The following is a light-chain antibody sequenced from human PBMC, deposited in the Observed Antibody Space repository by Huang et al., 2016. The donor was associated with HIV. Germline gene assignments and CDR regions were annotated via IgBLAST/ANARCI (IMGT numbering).Light chain of an antibody. CDR3: QQYSDRPPWT. Sequence: IVMTQSPATLSVSPGEGATLSCRASQSVGSNLAWYQQRPGQAPRLPIYGASTRATGVPVRFSGRGSGTDFTLTISGPQSEDSAVYYCQQYSDRPPWTFGQGTKVE. CDR1: QSVGSN. J-gene: IGKJ1*01. V-gene: IGKV3-15*01. CDR2: GAS.